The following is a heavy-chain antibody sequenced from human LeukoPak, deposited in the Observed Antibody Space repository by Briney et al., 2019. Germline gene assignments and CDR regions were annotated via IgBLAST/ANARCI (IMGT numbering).Heavy chain of an antibody. D-gene: IGHD4-23*01. V-gene: IGHV4-61*01. CDR3: ASSDYGGKFDY. CDR2: IYYSGST. CDR1: GGSISNENYY. Sequence: SETLSLTCIVSGGSISNENYYWSWIRQPPGKGLEWIGYIYYSGSTNYNPSLKSRVTISVDTSKNQFSLKLSSVTAADTAVYYCASSDYGGKFDYWGQGTLVTVSS. J-gene: IGHJ4*02.